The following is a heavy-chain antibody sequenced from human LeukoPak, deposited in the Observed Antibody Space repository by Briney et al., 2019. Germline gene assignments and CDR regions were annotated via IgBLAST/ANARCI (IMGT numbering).Heavy chain of an antibody. D-gene: IGHD6-13*01. V-gene: IGHV1-2*02. CDR2: INPNSGGT. CDR1: GYTFTGYY. J-gene: IGHJ4*02. Sequence: GASVKVSCKASGYTFTGYYMHWVRQAPGQGLEWMGWINPNSGGTNYAQKFQGRVTMTRDTSISTAYMELSSLRSEDTAVYYCAKAKSIAAAGRERYYFDYWGQGTLVTVSS. CDR3: AKAKSIAAAGRERYYFDY.